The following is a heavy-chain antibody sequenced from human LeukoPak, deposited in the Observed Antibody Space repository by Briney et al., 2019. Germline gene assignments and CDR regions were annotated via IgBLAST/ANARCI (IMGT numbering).Heavy chain of an antibody. CDR2: IYTSGST. V-gene: IGHV4-4*07. CDR1: GGSISSYY. CDR3: ARHLVVVPAAPYFDY. D-gene: IGHD2-2*01. Sequence: ASETLSLTCTVSGGSISSYYWSWIRQPAGKGLEWIGRIYTSGSTNYNPSLKSRVTMSVDTSKNQFSLKLSSVTAADTAVYYCARHLVVVPAAPYFDYWGQGTLVTVSS. J-gene: IGHJ4*02.